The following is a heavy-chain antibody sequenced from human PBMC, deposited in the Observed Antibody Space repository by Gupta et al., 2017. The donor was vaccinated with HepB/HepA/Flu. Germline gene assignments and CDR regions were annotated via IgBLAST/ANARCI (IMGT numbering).Heavy chain of an antibody. V-gene: IGHV3-33*01. J-gene: IGHJ6*03. Sequence: QVQLVESGGGVVQPGRSLRLSCAASGFTFSSYGMHWVRQAPGKGLEWVAVIWYDGSNKYYADSVKGRFTISRDNAKNTLYLQMNSLRAEETAVYYCARAGKDIVVVPAAAVYYYYYYYMDVWGKGTTVTVSS. CDR3: ARAGKDIVVVPAAAVYYYYYYYMDV. D-gene: IGHD2-2*01. CDR1: GFTFSSYG. CDR2: IWYDGSNK.